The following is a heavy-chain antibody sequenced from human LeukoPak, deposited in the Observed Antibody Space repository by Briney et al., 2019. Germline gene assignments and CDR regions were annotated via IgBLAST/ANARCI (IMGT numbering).Heavy chain of an antibody. D-gene: IGHD5-18*01. CDR2: ISSTGDTI. J-gene: IGHJ4*02. CDR3: ARAVGYSYGYIYPNFDY. CDR1: GFTFSSHT. V-gene: IGHV3-48*02. Sequence: GGFLRLSCAASGFTFSSHTMNWVRQAPGKGLEWVSYISSTGDTIYYADSVKGRFTIPRDNARESVYLQMNSLRDEDTAVYYCARAVGYSYGYIYPNFDYWGQGTLVTVSS.